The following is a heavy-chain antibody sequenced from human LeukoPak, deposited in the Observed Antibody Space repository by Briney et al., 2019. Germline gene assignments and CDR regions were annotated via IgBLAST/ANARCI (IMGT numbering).Heavy chain of an antibody. V-gene: IGHV4-39*02. CDR1: GGSISSSSYY. CDR2: IYYSGST. Sequence: KPSETLSLTCTVSGGSISSSSYYWGWIRQPPGKGLEWIGSIYYSGSTYYNPSLKSRVTISIDTSKNQFSLKLSSVTAADTAVCYCARDFWSGYFGYWGQGTLVTVSS. D-gene: IGHD3-3*01. J-gene: IGHJ4*02. CDR3: ARDFWSGYFGY.